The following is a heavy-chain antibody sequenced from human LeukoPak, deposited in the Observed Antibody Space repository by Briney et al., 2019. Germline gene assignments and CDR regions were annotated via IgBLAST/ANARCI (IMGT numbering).Heavy chain of an antibody. CDR1: GFTFSSYE. V-gene: IGHV3-48*03. CDR2: ISSSGSTI. CDR3: ASVVEMATISA. D-gene: IGHD5-24*01. Sequence: GGSLRLSCAASGFTFSSYEMNWVRQAPGKGLEWVSYISSSGSTIYYADSVKGRFTISRDNAKNSLYLQMNSLRAEDTAVYYCASVVEMATISAWGQGTLVPVSS. J-gene: IGHJ5*02.